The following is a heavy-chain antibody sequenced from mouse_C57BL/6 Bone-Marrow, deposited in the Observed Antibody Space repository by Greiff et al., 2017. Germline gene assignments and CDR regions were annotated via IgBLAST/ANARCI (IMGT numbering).Heavy chain of an antibody. CDR1: GYAFSSSW. CDR3: ARGWTGWYFDV. J-gene: IGHJ1*03. Sequence: VQLQESGPELVKPGASVKISCKASGYAFSSSWMNWVKQRPGKGLEWIGRIYPGDGDTNYNGKFKGKATLTADKSSSTAYMQLSSLTSEDSAVYFCARGWTGWYFDVWGTGTTVTVSS. D-gene: IGHD2-3*01. V-gene: IGHV1-82*01. CDR2: IYPGDGDT.